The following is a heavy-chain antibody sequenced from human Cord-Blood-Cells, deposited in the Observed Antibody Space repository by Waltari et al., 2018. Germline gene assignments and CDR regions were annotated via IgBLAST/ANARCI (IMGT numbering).Heavy chain of an antibody. CDR3: ATPGIAAAGTLYYFDY. CDR2: IYSGGST. J-gene: IGHJ4*02. CDR1: GFTVSSNY. V-gene: IGHV3-53*01. Sequence: EVQLVESGGGLIQPGGSLRLSCAASGFTVSSNYLSWGRQAPGKGLEWVSVIYSGGSTYYADSVKGRFTISRDNSKNTLYLQMNSLRAEDTAVYYCATPGIAAAGTLYYFDYWGQGTLVTVSS. D-gene: IGHD6-13*01.